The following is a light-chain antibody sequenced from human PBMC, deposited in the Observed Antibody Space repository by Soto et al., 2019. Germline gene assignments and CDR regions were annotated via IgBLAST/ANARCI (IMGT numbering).Light chain of an antibody. CDR1: NSNIGAGYD. V-gene: IGLV1-40*01. CDR3: QSYDSSLTI. CDR2: VNT. J-gene: IGLJ2*01. Sequence: QAVLTQPPSVSGAPGQRVTIPCTGNNSNIGAGYDVHWYQQLPGTAPKLLIYVNTNRPSGVPDRFSGSKSGTSASLAITGIQAEDEADYYCQSYDSSLTIFGGGTKLTVL.